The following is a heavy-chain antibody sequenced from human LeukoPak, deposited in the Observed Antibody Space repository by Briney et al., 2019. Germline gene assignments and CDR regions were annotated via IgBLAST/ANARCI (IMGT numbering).Heavy chain of an antibody. CDR3: ASGHQGYQLLLFDY. J-gene: IGHJ4*02. CDR1: GGTFSSYA. V-gene: IGHV1-69*06. D-gene: IGHD2-2*01. Sequence: SVKVSCKASGGTFSSYAISWVRQAPGQGLEWMGGIIPIFGTANYAQKFQGRVTITADKSTSTAYMELSSLRSEDTAVYYCASGHQGYQLLLFDYWGQGTRVTVSS. CDR2: IIPIFGTA.